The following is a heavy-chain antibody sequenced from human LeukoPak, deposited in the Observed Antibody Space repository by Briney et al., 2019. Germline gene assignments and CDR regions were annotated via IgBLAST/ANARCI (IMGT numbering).Heavy chain of an antibody. D-gene: IGHD3-16*01. CDR1: GFTFSSYA. Sequence: GGSLRLSCAASGFTFSSYAMSWVRPAPGKGLEWVSAISGSGGSTYYADSVKGRFTISRDNSKNTLYLQMNSLRAEDTAVYYCAKFDYEGGGWFAEYFQHWGQGTLVTVSS. V-gene: IGHV3-23*01. CDR2: ISGSGGST. J-gene: IGHJ1*01. CDR3: AKFDYEGGGWFAEYFQH.